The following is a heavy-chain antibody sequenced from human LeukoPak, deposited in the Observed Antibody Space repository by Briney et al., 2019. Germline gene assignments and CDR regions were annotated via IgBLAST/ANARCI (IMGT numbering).Heavy chain of an antibody. CDR1: GGSISSSYYY. D-gene: IGHD6-13*01. CDR2: IYSSGST. V-gene: IGHV4-39*01. CDR3: ARWGRYSSGWYSLDY. J-gene: IGHJ4*02. Sequence: SETLSLTCTVSGGSISSSYYYWGWIRQPPGKGLEWIGSIYSSGSTYYNPSLKSRVTISVDTSKNQFSLKLSSVTAADTAVYYCARWGRYSSGWYSLDYWGQGTLVTVSS.